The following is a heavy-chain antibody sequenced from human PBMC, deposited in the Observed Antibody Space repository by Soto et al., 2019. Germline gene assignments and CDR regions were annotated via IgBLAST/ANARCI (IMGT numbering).Heavy chain of an antibody. Sequence: PSETLSLTCTVSGGSISSSSYYWGWIRQPPGKGLEWIGSIYYSGSTYYNPSLKSRVTISVDTSKNQFSLKLSSVTAADTAVYYCATTWYSSSWSVSQFYYWGQGTPVTVSA. D-gene: IGHD6-13*01. CDR2: IYYSGST. J-gene: IGHJ4*01. CDR3: ATTWYSSSWSVSQFYY. CDR1: GGSISSSSYY. V-gene: IGHV4-39*01.